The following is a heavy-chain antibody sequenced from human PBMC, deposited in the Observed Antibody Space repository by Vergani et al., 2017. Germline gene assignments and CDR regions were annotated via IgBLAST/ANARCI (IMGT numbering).Heavy chain of an antibody. J-gene: IGHJ6*03. V-gene: IGHV1-8*01. CDR3: ARTKDYYYYMDV. CDR2: MNPNSGTT. Sequence: QVQLVQSGAEVKKPGASVKVSCRASGYSFSSYDISWVRQATGQGLEWMGWMNPNSGTTGYAQKFQGRVTMTRNTSINTAYMELSRLSFEDAAVYYCARTKDYYYYMDVWGKGTTVTVSS. CDR1: GYSFSSYD.